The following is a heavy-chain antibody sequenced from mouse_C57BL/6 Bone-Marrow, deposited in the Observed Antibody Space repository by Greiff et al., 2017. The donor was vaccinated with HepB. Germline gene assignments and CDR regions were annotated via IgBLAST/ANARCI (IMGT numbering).Heavy chain of an antibody. J-gene: IGHJ1*03. V-gene: IGHV5-16*01. CDR3: ARDESFYWYFDV. Sequence: EVNVVDSEGGLVQPGSSMKLSCTASGFTFSDYYMAWVRQVPEKGLEWVANINYDGSSTYYLDSLKSRFIISRDNAKNILYLQMSSLKSEDTATYYCARDESFYWYFDVWGTGTTVTVSS. CDR2: INYDGSST. CDR1: GFTFSDYY.